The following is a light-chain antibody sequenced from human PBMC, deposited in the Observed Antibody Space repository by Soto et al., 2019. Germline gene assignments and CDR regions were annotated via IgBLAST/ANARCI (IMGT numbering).Light chain of an antibody. CDR2: GAS. J-gene: IGKJ2*01. CDR3: QQYGSSPTYT. CDR1: QSVSSSY. Sequence: EIVLTQSPGTLSLSPGERATLSCRASQSVSSSYLAWYQQKPGQAPRLLIYGASSRATGIPDRFSGSGYGTDFTLTISRLEPEDFAVYYCQQYGSSPTYTFGQGTKQEIK. V-gene: IGKV3-20*01.